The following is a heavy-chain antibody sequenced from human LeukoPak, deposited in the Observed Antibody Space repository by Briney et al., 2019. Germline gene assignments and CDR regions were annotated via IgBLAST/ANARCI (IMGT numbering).Heavy chain of an antibody. Sequence: ASVKVSCKASGFTFTSSAMQWVRQARGQRLEWIGWIVVGSGNTNYAQKFQERVTITRDMSTSTAYMELSSLRSEDTAVYYCASPYSSGWSFDYWGQGTLVTVSS. CDR1: GFTFTSSA. CDR3: ASPYSSGWSFDY. J-gene: IGHJ4*02. D-gene: IGHD6-19*01. CDR2: IVVGSGNT. V-gene: IGHV1-58*02.